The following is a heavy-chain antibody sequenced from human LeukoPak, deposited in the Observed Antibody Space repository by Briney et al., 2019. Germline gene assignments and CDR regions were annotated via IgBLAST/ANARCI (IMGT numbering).Heavy chain of an antibody. D-gene: IGHD6-25*01. CDR1: GFTFSTYT. V-gene: IGHV3-21*01. Sequence: GGSLRLSCAGSGFTFSTYTMSWVRQAPGKGLEWVSSISSSGRKIYYADSVKGRFTISRDNAKNSLYLQMNSLRAEDTAVYYCAKDPSEASHHYYFAYWGQGSLVTVSS. J-gene: IGHJ4*02. CDR3: AKDPSEASHHYYFAY. CDR2: ISSSGRKI.